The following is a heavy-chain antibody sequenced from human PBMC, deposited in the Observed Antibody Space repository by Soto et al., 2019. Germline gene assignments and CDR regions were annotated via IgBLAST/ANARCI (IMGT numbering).Heavy chain of an antibody. CDR3: ARDGTRVRGVIAGEISSHFDY. CDR2: ISYDGSNK. J-gene: IGHJ4*02. V-gene: IGHV3-30-3*01. D-gene: IGHD3-10*01. CDR1: GFTFSSYA. Sequence: QVQLVESGGGVVQPGRSLRLSCAASGFTFSSYAMHWVRQAPGKGLEWVSVISYDGSNKYYADSVKGRFTISRDNSKNTLYLQMNSLRAEDTAVYYCARDGTRVRGVIAGEISSHFDYWGQGTLVTVSS.